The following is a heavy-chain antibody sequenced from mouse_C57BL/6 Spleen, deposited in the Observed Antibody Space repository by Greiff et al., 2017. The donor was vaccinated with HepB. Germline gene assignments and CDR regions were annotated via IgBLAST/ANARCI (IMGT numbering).Heavy chain of an antibody. D-gene: IGHD1-3*01. V-gene: IGHV1-55*01. J-gene: IGHJ1*03. Sequence: QVQLQQPGAELVKPGASVKMSCKASGYTFTSYWITWVKQRPGQGLEWIGDIYPGSGSTNYNEKFKSKATLTVDTSSSTAYMQLSSLTSEDSAVYYCAREVGRRGYFDVWGTGTTVTVSS. CDR3: AREVGRRGYFDV. CDR2: IYPGSGST. CDR1: GYTFTSYW.